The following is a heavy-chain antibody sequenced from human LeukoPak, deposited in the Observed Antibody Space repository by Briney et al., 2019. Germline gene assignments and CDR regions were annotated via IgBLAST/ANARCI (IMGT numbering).Heavy chain of an antibody. CDR3: ARRGLVYWYFDL. CDR1: GGSISSYY. CDR2: IYYSGST. Sequence: SETLSLTCTVSGGSISSYYWSWIRQPPGKGLEWIGYIYYSGSTNYNPSLKSRVTISVDTSKNQFSLKLSSVTAADTAVYYCARRGLVYWYFDLWGRGTLVTVSS. J-gene: IGHJ2*01. V-gene: IGHV4-59*08.